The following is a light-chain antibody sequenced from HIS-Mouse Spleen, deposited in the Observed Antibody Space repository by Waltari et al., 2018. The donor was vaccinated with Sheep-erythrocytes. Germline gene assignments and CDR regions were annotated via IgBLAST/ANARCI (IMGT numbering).Light chain of an antibody. Sequence: QSALTQPASVSGSPGPSITISCPGTSSDVGSYNLVSWYQHHPGKAPKLMFYEGSKRPSGVSNRFSGSKSGNTASLTISGLQAEDEADYYCCSYAGSSTPWVFGGGTKLTVL. CDR3: CSYAGSSTPWV. J-gene: IGLJ3*02. CDR1: SSDVGSYNL. V-gene: IGLV2-23*01. CDR2: EGS.